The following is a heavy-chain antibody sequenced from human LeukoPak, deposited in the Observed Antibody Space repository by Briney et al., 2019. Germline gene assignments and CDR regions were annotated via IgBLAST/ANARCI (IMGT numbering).Heavy chain of an antibody. V-gene: IGHV4-39*01. CDR1: GGSISSSSYY. CDR2: LYHSGST. Sequence: PSETLSLTCTVSGGSISSSSYYWGWIRQPPGKGLEWIGSLYHSGSTFYNPSLKSRVTISVDTSKNQFSLKLNSVTAADMAVYYCAIPYYYGSGSWLYWGQGTLVTVSS. J-gene: IGHJ4*02. CDR3: AIPYYYGSGSWLY. D-gene: IGHD3-10*01.